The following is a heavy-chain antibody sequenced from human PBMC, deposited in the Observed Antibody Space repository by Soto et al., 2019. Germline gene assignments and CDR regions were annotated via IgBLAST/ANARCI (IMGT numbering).Heavy chain of an antibody. CDR1: GFTFSSYA. J-gene: IGHJ5*02. CDR3: ARAYDCGLGTCLPDWFDL. D-gene: IGHD2-21*01. CDR2: ISGSGGHT. Sequence: EVQLLESGGGLGQPGGSLRLACAASGFTFSSYALNCVRQAPGKGLEWVSTISGSGGHTYSADSVKGRFTISRDNSKNTLYLQMNSLRAEDTAVYYCARAYDCGLGTCLPDWFDLWGQSSLAPVSS. V-gene: IGHV3-23*01.